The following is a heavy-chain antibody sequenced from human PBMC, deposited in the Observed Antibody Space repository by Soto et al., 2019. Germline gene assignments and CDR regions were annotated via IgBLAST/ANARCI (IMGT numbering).Heavy chain of an antibody. Sequence: SETLSLTCTVSGVPISTDDYYWTWIRQPPGKGLEWIGYIYYSGSTYYNWSLKSRVTISIDTSKNQFSLNLSSVTAADTAVYYCARDHYYGPGGHWFDPWGQGTLVTVSS. J-gene: IGHJ5*02. D-gene: IGHD3-10*01. CDR1: GVPISTDDYY. V-gene: IGHV4-30-4*01. CDR2: IYYSGST. CDR3: ARDHYYGPGGHWFDP.